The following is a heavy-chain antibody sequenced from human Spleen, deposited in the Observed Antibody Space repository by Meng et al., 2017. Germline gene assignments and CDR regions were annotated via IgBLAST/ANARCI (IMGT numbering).Heavy chain of an antibody. Sequence: VHHHQSGAVLLKPSETLSLHCAVHGGSFSGYYGSWIRQPPGKGLEWIGEINHSGSTNYNPSLESRATISVDTSQNNLSLKLSSVTAADSAVYYCARGPTTMAHDFDYWGQGTLVTVSS. V-gene: IGHV4-34*01. D-gene: IGHD4-11*01. CDR1: GGSFSGYY. CDR2: INHSGST. J-gene: IGHJ4*02. CDR3: ARGPTTMAHDFDY.